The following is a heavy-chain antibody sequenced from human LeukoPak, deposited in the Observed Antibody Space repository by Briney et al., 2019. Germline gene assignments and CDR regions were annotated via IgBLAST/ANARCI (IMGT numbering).Heavy chain of an antibody. CDR3: ARANYYYYMVV. CDR1: GGSISSSSYY. Sequence: SETLSLTCTVSGGSISSSSYYWGWIRQPPGKGLEWIGSIYYSGSTYYNPSLKSRVTISVDTSKNQFSLKLSSVTAADTAVYYCARANYYYYMVVWGKGTTVTVSS. CDR2: IYYSGST. V-gene: IGHV4-39*07. J-gene: IGHJ6*03.